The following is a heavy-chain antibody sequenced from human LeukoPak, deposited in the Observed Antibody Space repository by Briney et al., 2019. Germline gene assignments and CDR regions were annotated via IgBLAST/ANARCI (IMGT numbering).Heavy chain of an antibody. CDR2: ISYSGST. D-gene: IGHD5-18*01. CDR3: ARIRYSYGYPRHLDY. V-gene: IGHV4-39*01. CDR1: GGSISSSSYS. J-gene: IGHJ4*02. Sequence: SETLSLTCNVSGGSISSSSYSWGWIRQPPGKGLEWIGTISYSGSTYSKPSLKSRVTISIDMSKNQFSLKLTSLAAADTAVYYCARIRYSYGYPRHLDYWGQGTLVTVSS.